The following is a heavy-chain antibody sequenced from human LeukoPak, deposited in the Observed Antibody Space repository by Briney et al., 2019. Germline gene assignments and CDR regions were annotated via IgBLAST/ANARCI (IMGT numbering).Heavy chain of an antibody. CDR1: GFTFSDYY. CDR3: ARDKGGYGHDY. Sequence: PGGSLRLSCAASGFTFSDYYMSWIRQAPGKGLEWVSYISSSSNYTNYADSVKGRFTISRDNAKNSLYLQMNSLRAEDTAVYYCARDKGGYGHDYWGQGTLVTVSS. V-gene: IGHV3-11*06. J-gene: IGHJ4*02. D-gene: IGHD5-12*01. CDR2: ISSSSNYT.